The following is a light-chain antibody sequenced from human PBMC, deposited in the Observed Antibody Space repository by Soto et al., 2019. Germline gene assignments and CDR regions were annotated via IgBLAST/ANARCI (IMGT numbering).Light chain of an antibody. V-gene: IGKV3-20*01. CDR1: QSVSSSY. CDR3: QQYSSAPIM. CDR2: DAS. J-gene: IGKJ5*01. Sequence: EIVLTQSPGTLSLSPGERATLSCRASQSVSSSYLAWYQQKPGQAPRPLIYDASNRATGIPARLCGSGTGTEFTLTISSLQSDDFAVYYRQQYSSAPIMFGKGPRLEI.